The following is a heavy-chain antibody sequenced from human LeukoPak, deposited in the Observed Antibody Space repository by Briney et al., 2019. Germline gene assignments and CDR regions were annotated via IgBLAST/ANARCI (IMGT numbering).Heavy chain of an antibody. CDR3: AREASSTYPSDNSGYYVLDY. CDR2: VKPDGSER. D-gene: IGHD3-22*01. J-gene: IGHJ4*02. V-gene: IGHV3-7*01. Sequence: PGGSLRLSCAASGFTYSRYWMSWVRQAPGKGLEWVANVKPDGSERYYVDSVKGRFTISRDNAKNSVYLQMNSLRVEDTAVYYCAREASSTYPSDNSGYYVLDYWGQGTLVTVSS. CDR1: GFTYSRYW.